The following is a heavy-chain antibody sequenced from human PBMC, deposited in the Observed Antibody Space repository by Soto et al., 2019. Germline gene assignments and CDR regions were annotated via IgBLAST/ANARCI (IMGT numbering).Heavy chain of an antibody. CDR2: IWYDGSNK. D-gene: IGHD3-3*01. CDR3: ARYYDFSWFDP. V-gene: IGHV3-33*01. J-gene: IGHJ5*02. CDR1: GFTFSSYG. Sequence: GGSLRLSCAASGFTFSSYGMDWVRQAPGKGLEWVAVIWYDGSNKYYADSVKGRFIISRDNSKNTLYLQMNSLRAEDTAVYYCARYYDFSWFDPWGQGTLVTVSS.